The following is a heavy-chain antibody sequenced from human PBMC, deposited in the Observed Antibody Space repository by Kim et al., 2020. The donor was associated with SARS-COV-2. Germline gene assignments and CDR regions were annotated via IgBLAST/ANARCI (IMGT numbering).Heavy chain of an antibody. CDR3: ARGGQLVRYNWFDP. D-gene: IGHD6-6*01. J-gene: IGHJ5*02. CDR2: INHSGST. Sequence: SETLSLTCAVYGGSFSGYYWSWIRQPPGKGLEWIGEINHSGSTNYNPSLKSRVTISVDTSKNQFSLKLSSVTAADTAVYYCARGGQLVRYNWFDPWGQGTLVTVSS. V-gene: IGHV4-34*01. CDR1: GGSFSGYY.